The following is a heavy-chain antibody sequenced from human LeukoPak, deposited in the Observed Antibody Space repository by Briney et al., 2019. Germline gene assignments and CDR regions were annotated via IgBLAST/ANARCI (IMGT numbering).Heavy chain of an antibody. CDR3: AGEGGYSGYDSNWFDP. Sequence: SETFSLNCAVYGGSFSGYYWNWIRRPPGKGLEWIGEINHRGNTNYNPSLKSRVTISGDTSKNQFSLRLNSVTAADTAVYYCAGEGGYSGYDSNWFDPWGQGAVVTVSS. D-gene: IGHD5-12*01. V-gene: IGHV4-34*01. J-gene: IGHJ5*02. CDR2: INHRGNT. CDR1: GGSFSGYY.